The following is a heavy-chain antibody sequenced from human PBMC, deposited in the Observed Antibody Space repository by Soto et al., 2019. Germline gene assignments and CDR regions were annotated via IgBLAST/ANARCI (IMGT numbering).Heavy chain of an antibody. CDR3: ASDAAVGLFDY. J-gene: IGHJ4*02. D-gene: IGHD1-26*01. CDR2: ISAYNCNT. V-gene: IGHV1-18*01. Sequence: QVQLVQSGAEVKKPGASVKVSCKASGYTFTSYGISWVRQAPGQGLEWMGWISAYNCNTNYAQKLQGRVTMTTDTSTSTGNMELRSLRSDDTAVYYCASDAAVGLFDYWGQGTLVTVSS. CDR1: GYTFTSYG.